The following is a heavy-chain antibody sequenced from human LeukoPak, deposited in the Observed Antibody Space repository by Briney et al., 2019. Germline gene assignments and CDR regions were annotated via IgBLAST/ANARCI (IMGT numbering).Heavy chain of an antibody. CDR1: GGTFSSYA. CDR2: IIPIFGTA. CDR3: AKDLPAAATGLHY. D-gene: IGHD6-13*01. V-gene: IGHV1-69*06. Sequence: SVKVSCKASGGTFSSYAISWVRQAPRQGLEWMGGIIPIFGTANYAQKFQGRVTITADKSTSTAYMELSSLRSEDTALYYCAKDLPAAATGLHYWGQGTLVTVSS. J-gene: IGHJ4*02.